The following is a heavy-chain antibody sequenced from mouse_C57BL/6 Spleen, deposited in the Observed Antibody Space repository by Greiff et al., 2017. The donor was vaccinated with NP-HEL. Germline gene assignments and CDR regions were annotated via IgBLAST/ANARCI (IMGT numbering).Heavy chain of an antibody. J-gene: IGHJ2*01. Sequence: QVQLQQPGAELVMPGASVKLSCKASGYTFTSYWMHWVKQRPGQGLEWIGEIDPSDSYTNYNQKFKGKSTLTVDKSSSTAYMQLSSLTSEDSAVYYCARGLPLQYYFDYWGQGTTLTVSS. D-gene: IGHD2-2*01. CDR3: ARGLPLQYYFDY. CDR1: GYTFTSYW. V-gene: IGHV1-69*01. CDR2: IDPSDSYT.